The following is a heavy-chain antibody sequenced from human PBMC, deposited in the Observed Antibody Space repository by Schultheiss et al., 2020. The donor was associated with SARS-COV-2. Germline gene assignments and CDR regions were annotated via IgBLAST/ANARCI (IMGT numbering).Heavy chain of an antibody. Sequence: GESLKISCAASGFKFDDHAMHWVRQAPGKGLEWVSSISSSSSYIYYADSVKGRFTISRDNAKNSLYLQMNSLRAEDTAVYYCASLYYYDSSGYRDWFDPWGQGTLVTVSS. CDR1: GFKFDDHA. CDR2: ISSSSSYI. J-gene: IGHJ5*02. CDR3: ASLYYYDSSGYRDWFDP. V-gene: IGHV3-21*01. D-gene: IGHD3-22*01.